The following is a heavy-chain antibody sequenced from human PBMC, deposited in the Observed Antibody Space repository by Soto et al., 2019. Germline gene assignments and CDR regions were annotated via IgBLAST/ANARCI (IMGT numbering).Heavy chain of an antibody. V-gene: IGHV4-31*03. CDR2: IYYSGST. D-gene: IGHD2-15*01. J-gene: IGHJ4*02. Sequence: SETLSLTCTVSGGSISSGGYYWSWIRQDPGKGLEWIGYIYYSGSTYYNPSLKSRVTISVDTSKNQFSLKLSSVTAADTAVYYCARGRITGPLYCSGGSCSSEGYYFDYWGQGTLVTVS. CDR1: GGSISSGGYY. CDR3: ARGRITGPLYCSGGSCSSEGYYFDY.